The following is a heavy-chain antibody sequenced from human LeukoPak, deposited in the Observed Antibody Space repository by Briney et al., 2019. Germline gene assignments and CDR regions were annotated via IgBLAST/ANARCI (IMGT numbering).Heavy chain of an antibody. CDR1: GASVSFYY. V-gene: IGHV4-59*08. Sequence: SATLSLTCTVSGASVSFYYWNWIRPPPGKGLERIEYIYYTGNTNYNPSLKSRVTMSIDTSKHQFSLKLNSVTAADTAVYYCARRGRAAAANFDYWGQGTLVTVSS. CDR3: ARRGRAAAANFDY. D-gene: IGHD6-13*01. CDR2: IYYTGNT. J-gene: IGHJ4*02.